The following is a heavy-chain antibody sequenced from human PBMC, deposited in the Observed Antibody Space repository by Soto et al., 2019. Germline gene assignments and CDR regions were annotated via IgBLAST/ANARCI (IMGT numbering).Heavy chain of an antibody. CDR1: GFTFSSYW. CDR3: ARDRSSSSWYYFDY. CDR2: IKQDGSEK. Sequence: PGGSLRLSCAASGFTFSSYWMNWVRQAPGKGLEWVANIKQDGSEKYYVDSVKGRFTISRDNAKNSLYLQMNSLRAEDTAVYYCARDRSSSSWYYFDYWGQGTLVTVSS. V-gene: IGHV3-7*03. J-gene: IGHJ4*02. D-gene: IGHD6-13*01.